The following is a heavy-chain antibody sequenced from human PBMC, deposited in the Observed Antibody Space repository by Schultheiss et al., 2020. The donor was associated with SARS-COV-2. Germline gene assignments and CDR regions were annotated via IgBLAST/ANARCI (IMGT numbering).Heavy chain of an antibody. D-gene: IGHD6-25*01. CDR1: GGSISSYY. Sequence: GSLRLSCTVSGGSISSYYWSWIRQPAGKGLEWIGRIYTSGSTNYNPSLKSRVTMSVDTSKNQFSLKLSSVTAADTAVYYCARRGSVDYYYYYMDVWGKGTTVTVSS. CDR2: IYTSGST. V-gene: IGHV4-4*07. J-gene: IGHJ6*03. CDR3: ARRGSVDYYYYYMDV.